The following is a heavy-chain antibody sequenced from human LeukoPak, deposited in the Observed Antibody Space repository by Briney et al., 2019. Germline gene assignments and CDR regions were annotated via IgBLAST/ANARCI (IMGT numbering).Heavy chain of an antibody. J-gene: IGHJ4*02. CDR1: GYSISSNHY. D-gene: IGHD6-13*01. V-gene: IGHV4-38-2*01. CDR2: FYHTGAT. CDR3: ARASSSWFFDY. Sequence: SETLSLTCAVSGYSISSNHYWGWIRQPPGKGLEWIGSFYHTGATYFNPSLQSRVTISVDTSNNQFSLKLSSVTAADTAVYYCARASSSWFFDYWGQGTLVTVSS.